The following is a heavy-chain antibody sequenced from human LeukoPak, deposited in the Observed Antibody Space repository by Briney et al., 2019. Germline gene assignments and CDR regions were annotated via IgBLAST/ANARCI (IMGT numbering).Heavy chain of an antibody. CDR2: IDKKDKGYATAT. D-gene: IGHD1-26*01. Sequence: GSLRLSCAASGFTFSGSAIHWVRQSSGKGLEWVGQIDKKDKGYATATAYAASVKGRFTISRDDSINTAYLQMKSLKTEDTALYYCTRDSGTYNWFDPWGQGTLVIVSS. V-gene: IGHV3-73*01. CDR1: GFTFSGSA. J-gene: IGHJ5*02. CDR3: TRDSGTYNWFDP.